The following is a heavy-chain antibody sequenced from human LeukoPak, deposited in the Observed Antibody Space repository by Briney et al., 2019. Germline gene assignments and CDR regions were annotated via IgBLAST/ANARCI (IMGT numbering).Heavy chain of an antibody. CDR3: ARGVPRGYGYGPFDY. CDR1: GFTFSSYE. CDR2: ITSSGRTT. Sequence: GGSLRLSCAASGFTFSSYEMNWVRQAPGKGLEWISYITSSGRTTYYADSVEGRFTISRDNAKKSLYLQMNSLRAEDTTIYYCARGVPRGYGYGPFDYWGQGTLVTVSS. J-gene: IGHJ4*02. V-gene: IGHV3-48*03. D-gene: IGHD5-18*01.